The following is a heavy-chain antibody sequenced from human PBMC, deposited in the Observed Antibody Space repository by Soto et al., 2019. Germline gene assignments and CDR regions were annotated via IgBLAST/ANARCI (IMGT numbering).Heavy chain of an antibody. CDR3: ALSALQTIFGIVTTTQIYLDF. J-gene: IGHJ4*02. CDR1: GFSLTTSGVG. D-gene: IGHD3-3*01. Sequence: QITLNESGPTVVRPTETLTLTCRFSGFSLTTSGVGVGWIRQSPGKAPEWLALIYWDDDKRYSASLKSRLTITTDTSKNHVDLRVNELNPTSTVTCYCALSALQTIFGIVTTTQIYLDFCGQGSPVGVS. V-gene: IGHV2-5*02. CDR2: IYWDDDK.